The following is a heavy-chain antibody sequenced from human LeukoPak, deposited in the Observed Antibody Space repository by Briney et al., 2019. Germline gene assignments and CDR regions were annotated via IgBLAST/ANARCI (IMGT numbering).Heavy chain of an antibody. D-gene: IGHD6-19*01. CDR2: ISWNGGSI. CDR3: AKDMFRGSGWYSKPPHYYYYDMDV. V-gene: IGHV3-9*01. CDR1: GFTFDDYA. Sequence: PGGSLRLSCAASGFTFDDYAMHWVRQAPGKGLEWVSGISWNGGSIGYADSVKGRFTISRDNAKNSLYLQMNSLRAEDTALYYCAKDMFRGSGWYSKPPHYYYYDMDVWGQGTTVTVSS. J-gene: IGHJ6*02.